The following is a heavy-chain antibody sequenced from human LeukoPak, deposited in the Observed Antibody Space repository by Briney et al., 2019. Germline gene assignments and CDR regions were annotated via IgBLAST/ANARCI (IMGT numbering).Heavy chain of an antibody. V-gene: IGHV1-18*01. Sequence: SVKVSCKASGSPFTSCGISWVRQAPGQGLEWMGWISAYNGNTNYAQKLQGRVTMTTDTSTSTAYMELRSLRSDDTAVYYCASTKIVATILDYWGQGTLVTVSS. D-gene: IGHD5-12*01. CDR1: GSPFTSCG. CDR2: ISAYNGNT. CDR3: ASTKIVATILDY. J-gene: IGHJ4*02.